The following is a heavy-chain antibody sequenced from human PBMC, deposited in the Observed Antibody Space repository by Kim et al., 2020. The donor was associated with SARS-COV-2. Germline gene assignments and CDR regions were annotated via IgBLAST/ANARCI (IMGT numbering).Heavy chain of an antibody. Sequence: TGYAQKFQGRVTMTRNTSISTAYMELSSLRSEDTAVYYCARGARLRPGLYWGQGTLVTVSS. D-gene: IGHD3-16*01. CDR3: ARGARLRPGLY. J-gene: IGHJ4*02. V-gene: IGHV1-8*01. CDR2: T.